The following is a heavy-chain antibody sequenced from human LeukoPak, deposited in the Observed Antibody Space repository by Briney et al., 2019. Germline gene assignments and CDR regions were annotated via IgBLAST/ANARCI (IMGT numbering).Heavy chain of an antibody. CDR2: INPNSGGT. Sequence: ASVRVSCKASGYTFTCYYMHWVRQAPGQGLEWRGRINPNSGGTNYAQKFQGRVTMTSDTSIITAYMELSRLRSDDTAVYYCAKEYGSGTYYNLDYWGQGTLVTVSS. D-gene: IGHD3-10*01. J-gene: IGHJ4*02. V-gene: IGHV1-2*02. CDR3: AKEYGSGTYYNLDY. CDR1: GYTFTCYY.